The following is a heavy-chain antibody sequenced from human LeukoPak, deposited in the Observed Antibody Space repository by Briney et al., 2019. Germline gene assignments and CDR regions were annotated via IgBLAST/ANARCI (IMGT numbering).Heavy chain of an antibody. CDR1: GFTFSSYA. V-gene: IGHV3-23*01. J-gene: IGHJ4*02. D-gene: IGHD3-22*01. Sequence: GGSLRLSCAASGFTFSSYAMSWVRQAPGKGLEWVSAISGSGGSTYYADSVKGRFTISRDNSKNTLYLQMNSLRAEDTAVYYCAKAETYYYDSSGVLFDYWGQGTLVTVSS. CDR3: AKAETYYYDSSGVLFDY. CDR2: ISGSGGST.